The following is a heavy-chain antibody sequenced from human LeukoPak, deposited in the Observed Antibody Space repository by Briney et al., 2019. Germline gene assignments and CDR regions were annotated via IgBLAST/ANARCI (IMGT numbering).Heavy chain of an antibody. CDR3: ARVFDYYDSSGYPYFY. J-gene: IGHJ4*02. CDR1: GYTFTSYY. V-gene: IGHV1-46*01. D-gene: IGHD3-22*01. CDR2: INPSGGST. Sequence: ASVKVSCKASGYTFTSYYMHWVRQAPGQGLEWMGIINPSGGSTSYAQKFQGRVTMTRDTSTSTVYMELSSLRSEDTAVYYCARVFDYYDSSGYPYFYWGQGTLVTVSS.